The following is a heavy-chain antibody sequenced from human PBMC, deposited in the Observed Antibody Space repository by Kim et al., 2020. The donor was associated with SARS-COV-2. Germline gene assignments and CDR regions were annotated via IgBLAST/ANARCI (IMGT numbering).Heavy chain of an antibody. CDR1: GDSVSSNSAA. V-gene: IGHV6-1*01. CDR2: TYYRSKWYN. Sequence: SQTLSLTCAISGDSVSSNSAAWNWIRQSPSRGLEWLGRTYYRSKWYNDYAVSVKSRITINPDTSKNQFSLQLNSVTPDDTAVYYCARGAGLVAAAGTDYYYYGMDVWGHGPTVPVFS. D-gene: IGHD6-13*01. CDR3: ARGAGLVAAAGTDYYYYGMDV. J-gene: IGHJ6*02.